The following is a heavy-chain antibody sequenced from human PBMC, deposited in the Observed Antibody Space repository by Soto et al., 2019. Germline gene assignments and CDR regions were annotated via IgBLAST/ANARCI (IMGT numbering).Heavy chain of an antibody. CDR3: ARGSDVAKVDS. J-gene: IGHJ4*02. CDR1: GGSVSSGGYF. D-gene: IGHD2-21*01. CDR2: IYNTVST. Sequence: QVQLQESGPGLVEPSQTLSLTCTVSGGSVSSGGYFWSWIRQSPGKGLEWIGHIYNTVSTYGNPSLESRLTISVDPSMNQFALRLTSVTAADTAVYFCARGSDVAKVDSWGQGTLVTVSS. V-gene: IGHV4-30-4*01.